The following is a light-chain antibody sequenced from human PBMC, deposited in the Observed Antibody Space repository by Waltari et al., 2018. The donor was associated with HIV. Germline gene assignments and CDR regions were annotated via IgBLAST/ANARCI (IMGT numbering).Light chain of an antibody. J-gene: IGKJ3*01. V-gene: IGKV1-39*01. CDR2: AAS. CDR1: QSISNF. Sequence: DIQMTQSPSSLSASVGDRVTITCRASQSISNFLNWYQHRPGKAPNLLIYAASNLQTGVPSRFSGSGSGTEFTLTITSLQPEDFATYYCQQSYSSSFTFGPGTRVHIK. CDR3: QQSYSSSFT.